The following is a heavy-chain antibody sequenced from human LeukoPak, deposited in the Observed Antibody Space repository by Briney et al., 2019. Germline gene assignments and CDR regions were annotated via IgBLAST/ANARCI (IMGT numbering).Heavy chain of an antibody. CDR2: IYSKGDT. CDR3: ARLRAYTTTHQYYFDY. V-gene: IGHV4-4*09. Sequence: SETLSLTCTVSGGSISPYYWTWIRQPPGKGLEWIGYIYSKGDTDYKPSLKSRATISLDTSQNQFSLRLRSVTDADAAVYYCARLRAYTTTHQYYFDYWGQGTLVTVCS. CDR1: GGSISPYY. D-gene: IGHD3-16*01. J-gene: IGHJ4*02.